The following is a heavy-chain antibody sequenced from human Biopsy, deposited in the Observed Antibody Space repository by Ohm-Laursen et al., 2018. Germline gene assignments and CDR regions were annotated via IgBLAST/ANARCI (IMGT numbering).Heavy chain of an antibody. J-gene: IGHJ3*02. CDR2: LYSSGST. CDR1: GGSLSSYY. D-gene: IGHD3-22*01. V-gene: IGHV4-4*07. Sequence: SETLSLTCTVSGGSLSSYYWSWIRQPAGKGLEWIGRLYSSGSTNYNPSLKSRVTLSMDTSKRQFSLKLSFVTAADTAVYYCARWTPEYDSSRYYLDAFDIWGQGTKVTVSS. CDR3: ARWTPEYDSSRYYLDAFDI.